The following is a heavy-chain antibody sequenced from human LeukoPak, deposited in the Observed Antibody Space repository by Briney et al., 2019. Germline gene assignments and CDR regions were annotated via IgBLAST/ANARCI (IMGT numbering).Heavy chain of an antibody. Sequence: GRSLRLSCAASGFTFSSYPMHWVRQAPGKGLEWVAVIAYDGSIKLYVDSVKGRFIISRDDSKNTLYLQMNGLRGEDTAVYYCARDMFRGAPDYFDYWGQGTLVTASS. J-gene: IGHJ4*02. CDR2: IAYDGSIK. CDR3: ARDMFRGAPDYFDY. CDR1: GFTFSSYP. V-gene: IGHV3-30*04. D-gene: IGHD3-10*01.